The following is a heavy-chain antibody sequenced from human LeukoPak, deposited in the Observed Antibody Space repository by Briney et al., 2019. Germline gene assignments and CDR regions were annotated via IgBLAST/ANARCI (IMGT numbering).Heavy chain of an antibody. V-gene: IGHV1-2*02. D-gene: IGHD2-2*03. CDR2: INPNSGGT. J-gene: IGHJ3*02. CDR3: ARSLGYCSSSSCYGGDYDAFDI. CDR1: GYTFNGYY. Sequence: EASVKVSCKASGYTFNGYYMHWVRQAPGQGLEWMGWINPNSGGTNYAQKFQGRVTMTRDTAISTAYMELSRLRSDDTAVYYCARSLGYCSSSSCYGGDYDAFDIWGQGTMVTVSS.